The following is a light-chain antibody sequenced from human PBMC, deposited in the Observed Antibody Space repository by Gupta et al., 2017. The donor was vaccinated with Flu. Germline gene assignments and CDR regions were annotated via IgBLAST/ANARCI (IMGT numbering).Light chain of an antibody. CDR1: HSVSSN. V-gene: IGKV3-15*01. CDR2: GAS. J-gene: IGKJ1*01. CDR3: QQDKNWPPVT. Sequence: EIVMTQSPATLSVSPGERATLSCRASHSVSSNLAWYQQKPGQAPRLLIYGASTRDPGIPARFSGSGSGKEFTLTISSRQSEDFAVYYCQQDKNWPPVTFGQGTTVEIK.